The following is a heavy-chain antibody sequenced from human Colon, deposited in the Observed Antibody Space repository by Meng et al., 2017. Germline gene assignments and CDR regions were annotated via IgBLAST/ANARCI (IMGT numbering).Heavy chain of an antibody. J-gene: IGHJ4*02. V-gene: IGHV4-31*03. Sequence: QGHLHESGPGLVRPSDDLSLVCTVSGGSIKSGGYHWSWVRQPPGKGLEYIGFMSDSGTTDYNPSLRSRVSISEIGSSKTQFSLTLRSVTAADTATYFCARDTLYGTDYWGQGVLVTVSS. CDR1: GGSIKSGGYH. CDR3: ARDTLYGTDY. D-gene: IGHD4-17*01. CDR2: MSDSGTT.